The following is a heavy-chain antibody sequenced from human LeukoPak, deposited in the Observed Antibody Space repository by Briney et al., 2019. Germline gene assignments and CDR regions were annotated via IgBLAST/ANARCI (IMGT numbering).Heavy chain of an antibody. V-gene: IGHV3-23*01. Sequence: PGGSLRLSCAASGFIFSSYAMSWVRQAPGKGLEWVSGIIDTGRTTYYADSVKGRFTISRDNSKNTLYLQMNSLRAEDTAVYYCARTLIAAVGASKNWLDPWGQGTLVTVSS. CDR3: ARTLIAAVGASKNWLDP. CDR1: GFIFSSYA. D-gene: IGHD6-13*01. CDR2: IIDTGRTT. J-gene: IGHJ5*02.